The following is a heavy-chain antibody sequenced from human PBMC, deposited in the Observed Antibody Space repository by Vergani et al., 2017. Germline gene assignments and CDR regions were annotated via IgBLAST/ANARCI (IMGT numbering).Heavy chain of an antibody. J-gene: IGHJ4*02. Sequence: EVQLLESGGGLVQPGGSLRLSCAASGFTFSSYAMSWVRQAPGKGLEWVSAISGSGGSTYYADFVKGRFTISRDNSKNTLYLQMNSLRAEDTAVYYCAKYDFWSGFFDYWGQGTLVTVSS. CDR1: GFTFSSYA. D-gene: IGHD3-3*01. CDR3: AKYDFWSGFFDY. V-gene: IGHV3-23*01. CDR2: ISGSGGST.